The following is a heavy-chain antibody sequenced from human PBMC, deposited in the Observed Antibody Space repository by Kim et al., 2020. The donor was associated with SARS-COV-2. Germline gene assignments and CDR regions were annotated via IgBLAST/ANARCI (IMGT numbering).Heavy chain of an antibody. CDR2: LYFLGDT. CDR1: GGSISSSDYY. J-gene: IGHJ5*02. V-gene: IGHV4-39*01. CDR3: ARFERVYDSDGYYGVVDL. Sequence: SETLSLTCGVTGGSISSSDYYWGWIRQPPGKGLEWIGNLYFLGDTFYNPSLKSRLTISVEPSKNEFALGLNSVTAADTAVYFCARFERVYDSDGYYGVVDLWGRGTLVTVSS. D-gene: IGHD3-22*01.